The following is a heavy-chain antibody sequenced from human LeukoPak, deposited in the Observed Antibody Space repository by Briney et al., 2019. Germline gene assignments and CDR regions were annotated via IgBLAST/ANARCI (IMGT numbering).Heavy chain of an antibody. CDR3: ARGGNWNAFDM. V-gene: IGHV3-74*01. Sequence: GGSLRLSCAASGFTFSSYWMHWVRQAPGKGLVWVSRINSDGSSTSYADSVKGRFTISRDNSKNTLYLQMNSLRPEDTAIYYCARGGNWNAFDMWGQGTMVTVSS. J-gene: IGHJ3*02. CDR2: INSDGSST. D-gene: IGHD4-23*01. CDR1: GFTFSSYW.